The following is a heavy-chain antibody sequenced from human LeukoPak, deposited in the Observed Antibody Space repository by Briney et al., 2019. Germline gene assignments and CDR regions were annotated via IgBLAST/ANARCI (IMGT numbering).Heavy chain of an antibody. D-gene: IGHD1-1*01. Sequence: SVKVSCKASGGTFSSHAISWVRQAPGQGLEWMGGIIPMFGTANYAQKFQGRVTITADESTSTAYMELSSLRSEDTAVYFCAVSLTTGGYYGMDVWGQGTTVTVSS. V-gene: IGHV1-69*13. J-gene: IGHJ6*02. CDR2: IIPMFGTA. CDR1: GGTFSSHA. CDR3: AVSLTTGGYYGMDV.